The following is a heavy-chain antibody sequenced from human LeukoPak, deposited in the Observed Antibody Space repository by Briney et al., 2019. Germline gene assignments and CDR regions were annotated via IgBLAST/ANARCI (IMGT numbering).Heavy chain of an antibody. CDR1: GGSISSSSYY. V-gene: IGHV4-39*07. CDR3: ARDDREDYGFFDY. J-gene: IGHJ4*02. Sequence: SETLSLTCTVSGGSISSSSYYWGWIRQPPGKGLEWIGSIYYSGSTYYNPSLKGRVTISVDTSKNQFSLKLSSVTAADTAVYYCARDDREDYGFFDYWGQGTLVTVSS. CDR2: IYYSGST. D-gene: IGHD4/OR15-4a*01.